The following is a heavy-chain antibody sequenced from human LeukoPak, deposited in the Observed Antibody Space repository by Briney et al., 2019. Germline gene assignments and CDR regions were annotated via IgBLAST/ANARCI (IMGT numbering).Heavy chain of an antibody. Sequence: GGSLRLSCAASGFTFSSYSMNWVRQAPGKGPEWVSYISSSSSTIYYADSVKGRFTISRDNARNSLYLQMNSLRAEDTAVYYCARGDGYYFDAFDIWGQGTMVTVSS. CDR1: GFTFSSYS. CDR3: ARGDGYYFDAFDI. D-gene: IGHD3-22*01. CDR2: ISSSSSTI. J-gene: IGHJ3*02. V-gene: IGHV3-48*04.